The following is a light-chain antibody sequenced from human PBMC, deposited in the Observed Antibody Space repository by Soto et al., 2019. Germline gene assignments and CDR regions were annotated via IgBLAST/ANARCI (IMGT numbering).Light chain of an antibody. J-gene: IGKJ5*01. Sequence: EIVLTQSPDTLSLSPGESATLCCRASQSVSSSYLAWYQQKPGRAPRLLIYGASNRATGIPDRFSGSGSGTDFTLTITRLEPEDFAVFYCQQYDDSITFGQGTRLEIE. CDR1: QSVSSSY. CDR2: GAS. CDR3: QQYDDSIT. V-gene: IGKV3-20*01.